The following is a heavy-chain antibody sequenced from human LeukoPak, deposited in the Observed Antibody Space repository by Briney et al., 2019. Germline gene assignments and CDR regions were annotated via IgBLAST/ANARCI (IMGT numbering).Heavy chain of an antibody. V-gene: IGHV1-2*02. CDR1: GYTVTGYY. J-gene: IGHJ5*02. CDR2: INPNSGGT. CDR3: ARDHPLYYDFWFGP. Sequence: GASVKVSCKASGYTVTGYYMHWVRQAPGQGLEWMGWINPNSGGTNYAQKFQGRVTMTRDTSISTAYMELSRLRSDDTAVYYCARDHPLYYDFWFGPWGQGTLVTVSS. D-gene: IGHD3-3*01.